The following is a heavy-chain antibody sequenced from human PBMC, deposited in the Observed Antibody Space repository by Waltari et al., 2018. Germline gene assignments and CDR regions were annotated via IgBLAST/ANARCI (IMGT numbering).Heavy chain of an antibody. V-gene: IGHV3-23*01. Sequence: EVQLLESGGGLVQPGGSLRLSCAASGFTFSSYAMSWVRQAPGKGLEWVSAISGSGGSTYYADSVKGRFTISRDNSKNTLYLQMNSLRAEDTAVYYCAKFPVEQWLDPYYYYGMDVWGQGTTVTVSS. CDR2: ISGSGGST. J-gene: IGHJ6*02. D-gene: IGHD6-19*01. CDR3: AKFPVEQWLDPYYYYGMDV. CDR1: GFTFSSYA.